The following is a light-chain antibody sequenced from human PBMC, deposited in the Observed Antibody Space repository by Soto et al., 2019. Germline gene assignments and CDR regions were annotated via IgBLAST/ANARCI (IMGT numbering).Light chain of an antibody. V-gene: IGKV1-9*01. Sequence: DIQLTQSPSSLSASVGDRVTITCRASQGINTFLAWYQQKPGKAPKLLIYAASTLQSGVPSRFSGSGSGTDFTLTISSLQPEDFATYFCQQLNSYPPWTFGQGTKVDIK. CDR1: QGINTF. J-gene: IGKJ1*01. CDR3: QQLNSYPPWT. CDR2: AAS.